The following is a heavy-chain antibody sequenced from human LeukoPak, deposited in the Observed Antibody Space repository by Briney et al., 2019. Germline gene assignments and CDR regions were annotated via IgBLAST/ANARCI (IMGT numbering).Heavy chain of an antibody. Sequence: GSLRLSCVASGFTFSRNAMSWVRQAPGKGLEGVSSLSGSGGDTYYADSVKGRFTISRDNSKNTVYLQMNSLKAEDTAVYYCAKDPYGTRYFDYWGQGTLVTVSS. V-gene: IGHV3-23*01. CDR2: LSGSGGDT. CDR1: GFTFSRNA. CDR3: AKDPYGTRYFDY. D-gene: IGHD2-2*01. J-gene: IGHJ4*02.